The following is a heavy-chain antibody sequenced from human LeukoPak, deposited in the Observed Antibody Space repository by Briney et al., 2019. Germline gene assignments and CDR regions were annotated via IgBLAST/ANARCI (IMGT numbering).Heavy chain of an antibody. CDR1: GFTFSSYA. Sequence: GASLRLSCAASGFTFSSYAMSWVRQAPGKGLEWVSLINNDGSARSYADSVKGRFTISRDNAKNTVYLQMNSLRAEDTAVYYCAIGGTYGSGSWGQGTLVTVSS. J-gene: IGHJ4*02. D-gene: IGHD3-10*01. CDR2: INNDGSAR. CDR3: AIGGTYGSGS. V-gene: IGHV3-74*01.